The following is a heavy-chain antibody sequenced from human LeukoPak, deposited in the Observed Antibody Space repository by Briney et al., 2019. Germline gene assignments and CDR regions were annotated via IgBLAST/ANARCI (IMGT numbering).Heavy chain of an antibody. CDR2: ISSSSSTI. Sequence: GGSLRLSCAASGFTFSSYSMNWVRQAPGKGLEWVSYISSSSSTIYYADSVKGRFTISRDNTKNSLYLQMNSLRGEDTAVYYCARDRVTIFGVVNLDYWGQGTLVTVSS. CDR3: ARDRVTIFGVVNLDY. V-gene: IGHV3-48*01. D-gene: IGHD3-3*01. CDR1: GFTFSSYS. J-gene: IGHJ4*02.